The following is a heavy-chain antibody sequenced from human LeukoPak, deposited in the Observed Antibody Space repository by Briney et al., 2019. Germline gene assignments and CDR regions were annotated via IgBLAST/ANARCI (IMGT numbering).Heavy chain of an antibody. V-gene: IGHV3-21*04. J-gene: IGHJ4*02. CDR3: ARDSGSYQIAIDY. Sequence: PGGSLRLSCAASGFTFSSYSMNWVRQAPGKGLEWVSSISSSSSYIYYADSVKGRFTISRDNAKNSLYLQMNSLRAEDTAVYYCARDSGSYQIAIDYWGQGTLVTVSS. CDR1: GFTFSSYS. D-gene: IGHD1-26*01. CDR2: ISSSSSYI.